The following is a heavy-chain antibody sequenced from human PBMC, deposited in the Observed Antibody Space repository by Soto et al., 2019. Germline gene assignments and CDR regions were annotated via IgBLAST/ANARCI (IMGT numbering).Heavy chain of an antibody. CDR3: AHRPYYCSGGSCYSGFDY. J-gene: IGHJ4*02. Sequence: QITLKESGPTLVKPTQTLTLTCTFSGFSLSTSGVGVGWIRQPPGKALEWLALIYWDDDKRYSPSLKSRLTITKDTSKYQVVLTMTNMDPVDTATFFCAHRPYYCSGGSCYSGFDYWGQGTLVTVSS. CDR1: GFSLSTSGVG. CDR2: IYWDDDK. D-gene: IGHD2-15*01. V-gene: IGHV2-5*02.